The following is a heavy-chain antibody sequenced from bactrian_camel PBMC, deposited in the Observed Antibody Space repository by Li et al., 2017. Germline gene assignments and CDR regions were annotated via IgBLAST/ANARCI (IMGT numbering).Heavy chain of an antibody. Sequence: VQLVESGGGSVQTGESLKLSCVASDYPWGNNCMGWFRQAPGKEREGVAAIAIGGESTYIGDSVKGRFTISYDNRENTLYLQMNNLKPEDTGMYVCAVRGGGRCSAQRQRSDWEAWGQGTQVTVS. CDR1: DYPWGNNC. J-gene: IGHJ4*01. V-gene: IGHV3S31*01. CDR3: AVRGGGRCSAQRQRSDWEA. D-gene: IGHD4*01. CDR2: IAIGGEST.